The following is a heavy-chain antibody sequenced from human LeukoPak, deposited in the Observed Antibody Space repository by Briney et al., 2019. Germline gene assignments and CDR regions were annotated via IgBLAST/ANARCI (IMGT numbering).Heavy chain of an antibody. CDR3: ARAVPDYGDDY. J-gene: IGHJ4*02. CDR2: IKQDGSGK. Sequence: GGSLRLSCAASGFTFSSYSMNWVRQAPGKGLEWVANIKQDGSGKYYVDSVKGRFTISRDNAKNSLYLQMNSLRAEDTAVYYCARAVPDYGDDYWGQGTLVTVSS. V-gene: IGHV3-7*01. CDR1: GFTFSSYS. D-gene: IGHD4-17*01.